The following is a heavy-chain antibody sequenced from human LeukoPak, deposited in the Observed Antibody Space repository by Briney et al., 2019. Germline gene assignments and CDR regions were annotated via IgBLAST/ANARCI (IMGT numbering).Heavy chain of an antibody. CDR2: IYYSGST. J-gene: IGHJ4*02. Sequence: SETLSLTCTVSGGSISSYYWSWIRQPPGKGLEWIGYIYYSGSTNYNPSLKSRVTISVDTSKNQFSLKLSSVTAADTAVYYCARVADSSSWFYFDYWGQGTLVTVSS. D-gene: IGHD6-13*01. V-gene: IGHV4-59*01. CDR3: ARVADSSSWFYFDY. CDR1: GGSISSYY.